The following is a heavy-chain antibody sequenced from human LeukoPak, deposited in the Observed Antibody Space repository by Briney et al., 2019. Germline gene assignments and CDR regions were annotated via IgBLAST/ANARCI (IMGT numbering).Heavy chain of an antibody. CDR1: GGSFSGYY. V-gene: IGHV4-34*01. J-gene: IGHJ6*03. Sequence: SETLSLTCAVYGGSFSGYYWSWIRQPPGKRLEWIGEINHSGSTNYNPSLKSRVTISVDTSKNQFSLKLSSVTAADTAVYYCARGSQVVVAATLGYYYYYMDVWGKGTTVTVSS. CDR3: ARGSQVVVAATLGYYYYYMDV. D-gene: IGHD2-15*01. CDR2: INHSGST.